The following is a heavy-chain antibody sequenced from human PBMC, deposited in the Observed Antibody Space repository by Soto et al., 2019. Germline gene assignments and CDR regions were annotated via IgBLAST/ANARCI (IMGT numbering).Heavy chain of an antibody. J-gene: IGHJ6*02. CDR2: IYYSGST. V-gene: IGHV4-59*01. CDR3: ARYQYGMDV. CDR1: GGSISSYY. Sequence: TSETLSLTCPVSGGSISSYYWSWIRQPPGKGLEWIGYIYYSGSTNYNPSLKSRVTISVDTSKNQFSLKLSSVTAADTAVYYCARYQYGMDVWGQGTTVTVSS.